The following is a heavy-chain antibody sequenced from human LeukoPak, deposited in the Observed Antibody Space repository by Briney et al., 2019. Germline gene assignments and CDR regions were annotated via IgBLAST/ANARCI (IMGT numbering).Heavy chain of an antibody. CDR2: IIPIFGTA. V-gene: IGHV1-69*05. D-gene: IGHD3-22*01. CDR3: ARGAYDSSGYYPYNWFDP. CDR1: VGTFSSYA. J-gene: IGHJ5*02. Sequence: GASVKVSCKASVGTFSSYAISWVRQAPGQGLEWMGRIIPIFGTANNAQKFQGRVQIPTDESTTTAYMARSSLGSEDTAVYYCARGAYDSSGYYPYNWFDPWGQGTLVTVSS.